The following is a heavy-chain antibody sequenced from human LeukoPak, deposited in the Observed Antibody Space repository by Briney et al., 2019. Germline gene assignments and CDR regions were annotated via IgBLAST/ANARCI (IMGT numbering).Heavy chain of an antibody. CDR1: GVSIGSGPYY. D-gene: IGHD2-2*01. CDR3: VRENARSVPTAVSPLDD. Sequence: SETLSLTCTVSGVSIGSGPYYWGWLRQPAGKGLEWIGRIYTSGRTDYSPSLKSRVTISADTSKNHFSLKLSSVTAADTAVYYCVRENARSVPTAVSPLDDWGQGTLVTVSS. J-gene: IGHJ4*02. CDR2: IYTSGRT. V-gene: IGHV4-61*02.